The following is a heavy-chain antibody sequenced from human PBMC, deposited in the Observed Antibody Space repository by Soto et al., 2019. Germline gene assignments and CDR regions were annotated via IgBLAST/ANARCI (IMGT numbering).Heavy chain of an antibody. D-gene: IGHD1-26*01. V-gene: IGHV4-39*01. J-gene: IGHJ4*02. CDR1: GGSISSSSYY. Sequence: PSETLSLTCTVSGGSISSSSYYWGWIRQPPGKGLEWIGSIYYSGSTYYNPSLKSRVTISVDTSKNQFSLKLSSVTAADTAVYYCARQRHPLLLWELPLFDYWGQGTLVTVSS. CDR2: IYYSGST. CDR3: ARQRHPLLLWELPLFDY.